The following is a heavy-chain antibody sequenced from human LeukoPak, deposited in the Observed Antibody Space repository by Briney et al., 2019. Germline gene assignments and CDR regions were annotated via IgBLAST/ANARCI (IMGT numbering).Heavy chain of an antibody. CDR2: IYYSGST. CDR3: ARDYADILTGYDAFDI. CDR1: GGSISSYY. J-gene: IGHJ3*02. V-gene: IGHV4-59*12. Sequence: SETLSLTCTVSGGSISSYYWSWIRQPPGKGLEWTGYIYYSGSTNYNPSLKSRVTISVDTSKNQFSLKLSSVTAADTAVYYCARDYADILTGYDAFDIWGQGTMVTVSS. D-gene: IGHD3-9*01.